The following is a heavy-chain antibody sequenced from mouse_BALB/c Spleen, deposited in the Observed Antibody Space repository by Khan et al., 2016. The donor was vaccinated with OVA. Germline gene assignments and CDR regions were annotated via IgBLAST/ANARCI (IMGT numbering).Heavy chain of an antibody. D-gene: IGHD1-1*01. CDR1: GYTFINYW. J-gene: IGHJ2*01. Sequence: QIQLVQSGAELAKPGASVKMSCKASGYTFINYWILWVKQRPGQGLEWIGYINPSTGYTEYNQNFKDKATLTADKSSSTAYMQLSNLTSEDYAVYYCARRGLRWDFDYWGQGTTLTVSS. V-gene: IGHV1-7*01. CDR3: ARRGLRWDFDY. CDR2: INPSTGYT.